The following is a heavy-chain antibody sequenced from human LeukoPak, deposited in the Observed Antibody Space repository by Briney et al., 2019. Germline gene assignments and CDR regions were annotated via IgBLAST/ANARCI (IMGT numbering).Heavy chain of an antibody. V-gene: IGHV3-33*01. CDR1: GFTFSNYG. Sequence: GGSLRLSCAASGFTFSNYGMHWVRQAPGKGLEWVAVIWYDGSNKYYAGSVKGRFTISRDNSKNTLYLQMNSLRADDTAIYYCARNQQLGGHSYYYYGMDVWGQGTTVTVSS. D-gene: IGHD3-16*01. CDR2: IWYDGSNK. CDR3: ARNQQLGGHSYYYYGMDV. J-gene: IGHJ6*02.